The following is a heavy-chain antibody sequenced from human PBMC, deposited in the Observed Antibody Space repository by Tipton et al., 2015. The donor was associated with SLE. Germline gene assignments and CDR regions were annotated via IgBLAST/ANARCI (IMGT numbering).Heavy chain of an antibody. CDR2: IYYSGNT. J-gene: IGHJ3*02. Sequence: TLSLTCTVSGDSINSGGFYWTWIRQHPGKGLGWIGYIYYSGNTYYNPSLKSRVTISADTSNNQFSLKLSSVTVADTPVYYCARGHYGGNSHSFDIWGQGTIVTVSA. CDR1: GDSINSGGFY. D-gene: IGHD4-23*01. CDR3: ARGHYGGNSHSFDI. V-gene: IGHV4-31*03.